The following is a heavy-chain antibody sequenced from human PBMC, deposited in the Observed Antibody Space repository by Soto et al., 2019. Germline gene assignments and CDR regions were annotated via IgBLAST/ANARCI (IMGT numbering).Heavy chain of an antibody. J-gene: IGHJ4*02. D-gene: IGHD6-13*01. CDR3: ARGYSSSWYIGY. V-gene: IGHV3-74*01. Sequence: PGGSLRFSCAASGFTFSSYWMHWVRQAPGKGLVWVSRINSDGSSTSYADSVKGRFTISRDNAKNTLYLQMNSLRAEDTAVYYCARGYSSSWYIGYWGQGTLVTVSS. CDR2: INSDGSST. CDR1: GFTFSSYW.